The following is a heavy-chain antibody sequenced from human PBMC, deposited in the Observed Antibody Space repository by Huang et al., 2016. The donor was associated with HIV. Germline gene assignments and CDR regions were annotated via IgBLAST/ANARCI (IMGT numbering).Heavy chain of an antibody. D-gene: IGHD3-10*01. CDR1: GGSIRSSDYH. J-gene: IGHJ6*03. CDR3: ARHREGPVAYYSGWGSHLNYMDV. CDR2: IYYKGST. V-gene: IGHV4-39*01. Sequence: QLLLQESGPGLVKPSEALALTCAVSGGSIRSSDYHWGWIRQPPGKGLEWIGSIYYKGSTHYSPSLKSRVTIAVDTPKNLFFLNLTSMTAADTAVYYCARHREGPVAYYSGWGSHLNYMDVWGRGRTVVVSS.